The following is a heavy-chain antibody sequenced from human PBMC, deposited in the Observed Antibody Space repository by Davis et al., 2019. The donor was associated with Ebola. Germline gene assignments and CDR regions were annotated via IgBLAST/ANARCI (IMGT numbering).Heavy chain of an antibody. Sequence: GESLKISCKDSGSSFTSYWIGWVRQMPGKGLECMGIIYPGDYDTRYNPSFQGQVTISVDKSISTAYLQWGSLKASDTAMYYCARFGGSTPLDNWGQGTLVTVSS. CDR1: GSSFTSYW. D-gene: IGHD3-10*01. CDR2: IYPGDYDT. V-gene: IGHV5-51*01. CDR3: ARFGGSTPLDN. J-gene: IGHJ4*02.